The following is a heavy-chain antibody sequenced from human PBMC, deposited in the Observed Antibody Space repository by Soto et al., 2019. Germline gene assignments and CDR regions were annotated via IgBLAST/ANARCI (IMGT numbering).Heavy chain of an antibody. Sequence: GESLKISCKGSGYSFTSYWIGWVRQMPGKGLEWMGIIYPGDSDTRYSPSFQGQVTISADKSISTAYLQWSSPKASDTAMYYCATAYSSSWTYFDYWGQGTLVTVSS. CDR3: ATAYSSSWTYFDY. CDR1: GYSFTSYW. D-gene: IGHD6-13*01. J-gene: IGHJ4*02. CDR2: IYPGDSDT. V-gene: IGHV5-51*01.